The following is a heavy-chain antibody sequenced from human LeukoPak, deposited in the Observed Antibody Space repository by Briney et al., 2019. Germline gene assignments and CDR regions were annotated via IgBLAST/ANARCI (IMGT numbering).Heavy chain of an antibody. CDR1: GGSFSGYY. J-gene: IGHJ6*03. CDR2: INHSGST. Sequence: PSETLSLTCAVCGGSFSGYYWSWIRQPPGKGLEWIGEINHSGSTNYNPSLKSRVTISVDTSKNQFSLKLSSVTAADTAVYYCAREGAAHYYMDVWGKGTTVTVSS. V-gene: IGHV4-34*01. CDR3: AREGAAHYYMDV. D-gene: IGHD6-6*01.